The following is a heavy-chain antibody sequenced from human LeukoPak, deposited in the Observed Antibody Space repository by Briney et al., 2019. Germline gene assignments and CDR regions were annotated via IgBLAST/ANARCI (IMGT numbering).Heavy chain of an antibody. CDR2: ISAFNGIT. D-gene: IGHD3-10*01. J-gene: IGHJ5*02. CDR1: GYSFTSFG. V-gene: IGHV1-18*01. Sequence: AASVKVSCKTPGYSFTSFGISWVRQAPGQGLEWMGWISAFNGITNYAQKVQDRINVTTDTSSSTAYMELTSLTSDDTAVYYCARDRYGSGSWWDSWGQGILVTVSS. CDR3: ARDRYGSGSWWDS.